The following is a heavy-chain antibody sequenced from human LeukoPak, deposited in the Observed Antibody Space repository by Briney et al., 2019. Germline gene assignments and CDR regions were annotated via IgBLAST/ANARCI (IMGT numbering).Heavy chain of an antibody. V-gene: IGHV5-51*01. CDR3: ARQGAAGKYYYYYMDV. Sequence: GESLKISCQGSGYNFLIYWIGWVRQMPGQGLEWMGIIYPDDSNTIYGPSFQGQVTISADKSINTAYLEWSSLKASDTAIYYCARQGAAGKYYYYYMDVWAKGPRSPSP. CDR2: IYPDDSNT. D-gene: IGHD6-13*01. J-gene: IGHJ6*03. CDR1: GYNFLIYW.